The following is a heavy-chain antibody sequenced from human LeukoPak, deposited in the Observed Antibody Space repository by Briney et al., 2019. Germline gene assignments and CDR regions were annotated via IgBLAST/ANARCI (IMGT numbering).Heavy chain of an antibody. Sequence: LSQTLSLTCTVSGDSISSGDYYWSWIRQHPGKGLEWIAYISNRGGSYYNPSLKSRVTLSVDTSKNLLSLKLTSVTAADTAVYYCARDSLDQQLFNQGWFDPWGQGTLVPVSS. CDR2: ISNRGGS. D-gene: IGHD6-13*01. CDR1: GDSISSGDYY. V-gene: IGHV4-31*03. CDR3: ARDSLDQQLFNQGWFDP. J-gene: IGHJ5*02.